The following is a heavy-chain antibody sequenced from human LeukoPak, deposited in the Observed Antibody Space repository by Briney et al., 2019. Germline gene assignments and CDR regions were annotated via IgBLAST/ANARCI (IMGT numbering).Heavy chain of an antibody. CDR2: IYYSGST. D-gene: IGHD2-15*01. J-gene: IGHJ5*02. Sequence: PSETLSLTCTVSGGSISSSSYYWGWIRQPPGKGLEWIGYIYYSGSTYYNPSLKSRVTISVDTSKNQFSLKLSSVTAADTAVYYCARGYCSGGSCYGNALFDPWGQGTLVTVSS. CDR1: GGSISSSSYY. V-gene: IGHV4-31*03. CDR3: ARGYCSGGSCYGNALFDP.